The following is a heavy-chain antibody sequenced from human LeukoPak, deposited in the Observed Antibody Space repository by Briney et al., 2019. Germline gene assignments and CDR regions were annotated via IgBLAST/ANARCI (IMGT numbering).Heavy chain of an antibody. D-gene: IGHD3-10*01. J-gene: IGHJ4*02. V-gene: IGHV3-30*02. Sequence: GGSLRLSCAASGFTFSSYGMHWVRQAPGKGLEWVAFIRYDGSNKYYADSVKGRFTISRDNSKNTLYLQMNSLRAEDTAVYYCEGYYYGSGSYYNEDYWGQGTLVTVSS. CDR1: GFTFSSYG. CDR3: EGYYYGSGSYYNEDY. CDR2: IRYDGSNK.